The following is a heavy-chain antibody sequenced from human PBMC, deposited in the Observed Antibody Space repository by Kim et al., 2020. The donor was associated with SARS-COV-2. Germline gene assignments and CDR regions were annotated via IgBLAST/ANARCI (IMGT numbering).Heavy chain of an antibody. D-gene: IGHD3-10*01. CDR3: ARERFGGSFDY. V-gene: IGHV1-3*01. Sequence: NTRSSQKFQGRATITWDTSASTAYMDLTSLRFEDTAVYYCARERFGGSFDYWGQGTLVTVSS. J-gene: IGHJ4*02. CDR2: NT.